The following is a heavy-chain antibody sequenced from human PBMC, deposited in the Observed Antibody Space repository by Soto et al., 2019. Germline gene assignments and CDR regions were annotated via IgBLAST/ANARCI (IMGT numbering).Heavy chain of an antibody. CDR1: GFTFRSYG. V-gene: IGHV3-30*18. Sequence: GGSLRLSCAASGFTFRSYGMHWVRQAPGKGLEWVAVISYDGSNKYYADSVKGRFTISRDNSKNTLYLQMNSLRAEDTAVYYCAKDVRDFDWLPPFDYWGQGTLVTVSS. D-gene: IGHD3-9*01. CDR3: AKDVRDFDWLPPFDY. J-gene: IGHJ4*02. CDR2: ISYDGSNK.